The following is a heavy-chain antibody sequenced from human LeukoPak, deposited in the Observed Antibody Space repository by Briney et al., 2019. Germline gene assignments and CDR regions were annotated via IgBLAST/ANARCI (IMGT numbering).Heavy chain of an antibody. CDR1: GGSISSGDYY. J-gene: IGHJ5*02. CDR2: IYYSGST. V-gene: IGHV4-30-4*08. Sequence: SQTLSLTCTVSGGSISSGDYYWSWIRQPPGKGLEWIGYIYYSGSTHYNPSLKSRVTISVDTSKSQFSLKLSSVTAADTAVYYCASRGRYWFDPWGQGTQVTVSS. CDR3: ASRGRYWFDP.